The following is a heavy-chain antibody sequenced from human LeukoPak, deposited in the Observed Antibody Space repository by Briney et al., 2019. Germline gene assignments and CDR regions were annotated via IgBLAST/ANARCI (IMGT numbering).Heavy chain of an antibody. V-gene: IGHV4-4*02. Sequence: SETLSLTCGVSGGSIITTNWWSWVRQPPGKGLEWIGEVHLNGATNYNPSLESRVSMSIDKSKNQLSLKLSSVTAADTATYYCTRESGAFSPFGFWGQGYLVTVSS. D-gene: IGHD1-26*01. J-gene: IGHJ4*02. CDR1: GGSIITTNW. CDR3: TRESGAFSPFGF. CDR2: VHLNGAT.